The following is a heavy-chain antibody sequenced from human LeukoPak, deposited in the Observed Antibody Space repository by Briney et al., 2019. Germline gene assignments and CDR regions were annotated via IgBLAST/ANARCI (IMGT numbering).Heavy chain of an antibody. Sequence: ASVKVSCKASGYTFTTYGISWVRQAPGQGLEWMGWINTNTGNPTYAQGFTGRFVFSLDTSVSTAYLQISSLKAEDTAVYYCARAGTYYYYSSGYAHYYYYYMDVWGKGTTVTVSS. CDR2: INTNTGNP. J-gene: IGHJ6*03. V-gene: IGHV7-4-1*02. CDR1: GYTFTTYG. D-gene: IGHD3-22*01. CDR3: ARAGTYYYYSSGYAHYYYYYMDV.